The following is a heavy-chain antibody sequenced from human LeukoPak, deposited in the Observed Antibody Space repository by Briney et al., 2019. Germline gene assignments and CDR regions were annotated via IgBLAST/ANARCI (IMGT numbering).Heavy chain of an antibody. Sequence: GGSLRLSCAASGFDLSSYGMHWVRQAPGKGLEWVAYIHYDSTTEDYADSVQGRFTISRDNSKNTLFLQMNNLRVEDMAVLYCAKEWNWAIDYWGQGTLVTVSS. D-gene: IGHD1-7*01. V-gene: IGHV3-30*02. CDR2: IHYDSTTE. CDR3: AKEWNWAIDY. CDR1: GFDLSSYG. J-gene: IGHJ4*02.